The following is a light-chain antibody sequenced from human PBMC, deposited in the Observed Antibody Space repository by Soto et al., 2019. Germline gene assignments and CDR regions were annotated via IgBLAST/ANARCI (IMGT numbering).Light chain of an antibody. CDR3: QQSNNWPYT. CDR1: QSVRDN. J-gene: IGKJ2*01. CDR2: GAS. Sequence: EIVRTHSPATLSVSPGDRATLSCRASQSVRDNLAWYKQKPGQAPRLLIYGASTRATGIPARFSGSGSGTEFTLTIDSLQSEDFALYFCQQSNNWPYTFGQGTKLEIK. V-gene: IGKV3-15*01.